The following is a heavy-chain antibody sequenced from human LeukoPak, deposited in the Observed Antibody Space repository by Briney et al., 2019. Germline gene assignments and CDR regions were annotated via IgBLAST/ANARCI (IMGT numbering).Heavy chain of an antibody. D-gene: IGHD2-21*01. CDR2: IKPKTDGETT. CDR1: GFTFGFTFRSFW. J-gene: IGHJ4*02. V-gene: IGHV3-15*01. Sequence: GGSLRLSCTASGFTFGFTFRSFWMGWVRQAPGKGLEWVGRIKPKTDGETTEYAAPVKDRFSISRDGSKSMMYLQMNSLKTEDTAVYYCITPLPYSAQGGQGTLVTVSS. CDR3: ITPLPYSAQ.